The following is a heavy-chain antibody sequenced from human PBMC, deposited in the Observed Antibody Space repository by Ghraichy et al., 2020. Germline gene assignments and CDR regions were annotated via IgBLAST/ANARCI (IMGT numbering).Heavy chain of an antibody. J-gene: IGHJ3*02. Sequence: LSLTCAASGFTFSSYAMHWVRQAPGKGLEWVAVISYDGSNKYYADSVKGRFTISRDNSKNTLYLQMNSLRAEDTAVYYCARDSKWLRSAAFDIWGQGTMVTVSS. V-gene: IGHV3-30-3*01. CDR2: ISYDGSNK. CDR1: GFTFSSYA. D-gene: IGHD5-12*01. CDR3: ARDSKWLRSAAFDI.